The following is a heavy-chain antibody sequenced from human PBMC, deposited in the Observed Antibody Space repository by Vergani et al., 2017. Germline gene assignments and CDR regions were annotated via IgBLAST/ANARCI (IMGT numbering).Heavy chain of an antibody. D-gene: IGHD1-26*01. CDR1: GFTVSSNY. Sequence: EVQLVESGGGLVQPGGSLRLSCAASGFTVSSNYMSWVRQATGKGLEWVSAIGTAGDTYYPGSVKGRFTISRENAKNSLYLQMNSLRAGDTAVYYCARGLVGATLSYFDYWGQGTLVTVSS. V-gene: IGHV3-13*01. CDR3: ARGLVGATLSYFDY. CDR2: IGTAGDT. J-gene: IGHJ4*02.